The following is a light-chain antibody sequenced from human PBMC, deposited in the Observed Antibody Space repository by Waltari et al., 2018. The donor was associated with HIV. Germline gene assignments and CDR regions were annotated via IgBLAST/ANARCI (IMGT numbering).Light chain of an antibody. Sequence: QSVLTQPPSVSGAPGQRVTISCTGSSSNIGAGYDVHWSQQLPGTAPKLLTYGNNNRPAGVPDRFSGSKSGTSASLAITGLQAEDDADYYCQSYDSSLSAFVFGTGTKVTVL. CDR2: GNN. V-gene: IGLV1-40*01. CDR1: SSNIGAGYD. CDR3: QSYDSSLSAFV. J-gene: IGLJ1*01.